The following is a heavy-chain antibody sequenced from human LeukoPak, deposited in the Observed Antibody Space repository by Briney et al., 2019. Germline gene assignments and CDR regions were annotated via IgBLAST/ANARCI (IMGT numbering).Heavy chain of an antibody. V-gene: IGHV3-33*01. CDR1: GFTFSSYD. Sequence: PGGSLRLSCAASGFTFSSYDMHWVRQAPGKGLEWVALIWYDGSNKNYADSVKGRFTISRDNSKNTLFLQMNSLRAEDTAVYYCAREGSDAFDIWGQGTMVTVSS. CDR3: AREGSDAFDI. CDR2: IWYDGSNK. J-gene: IGHJ3*02.